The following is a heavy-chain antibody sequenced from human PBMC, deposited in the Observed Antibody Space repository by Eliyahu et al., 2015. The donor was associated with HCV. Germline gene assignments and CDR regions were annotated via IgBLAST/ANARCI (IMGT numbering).Heavy chain of an antibody. V-gene: IGHV3-21*01. CDR3: ASAVRQRLVDY. Sequence: EVQLVEXGGGLVKPGGSXRLAXAASGFTFSSYAMNWVRQAPGKGLEWVSSISSSSSYIYYAEPVKGRFTISRDNAKNSLYLQMNSLRAEDTAVYYCASAVRQRLVDYWGQGTLVTVSS. D-gene: IGHD6-25*01. J-gene: IGHJ4*02. CDR2: ISSSSSYI. CDR1: GFTFSSYA.